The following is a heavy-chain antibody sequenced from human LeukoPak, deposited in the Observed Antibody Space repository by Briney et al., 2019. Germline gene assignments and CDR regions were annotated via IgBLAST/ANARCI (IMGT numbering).Heavy chain of an antibody. J-gene: IGHJ4*02. V-gene: IGHV4-59*01. CDR2: IYYSGTT. CDR1: GDSISSYY. D-gene: IGHD4-17*01. Sequence: PSETLSLTCTVSGDSISSYYWSWIRQPPGKGLEWIGYIYYSGTTNYNPSLKSRVTISVDTSKNQFSLNLNSVTPADTAVYYCARNPDGDRLPYFDYWGQGILVTVSS. CDR3: ARNPDGDRLPYFDY.